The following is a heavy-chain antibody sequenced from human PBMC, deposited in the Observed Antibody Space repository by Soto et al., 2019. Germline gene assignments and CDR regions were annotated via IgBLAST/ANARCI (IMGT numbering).Heavy chain of an antibody. CDR3: ARDIVVITSFCMDV. V-gene: IGHV1-18*01. Sequence: RASVKVSCKASGYTFTSYGISWVRQAPGQGLEWMGWISAYNGNTNYAQKLQGRVTMTTDTSTSTAYMELRSLRSDDTAVYYCARDIVVITSFCMDVWGQGTTVTVSS. D-gene: IGHD3-22*01. CDR2: ISAYNGNT. CDR1: GYTFTSYG. J-gene: IGHJ6*02.